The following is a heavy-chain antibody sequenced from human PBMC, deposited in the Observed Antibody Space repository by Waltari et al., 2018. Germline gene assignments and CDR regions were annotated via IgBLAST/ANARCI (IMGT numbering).Heavy chain of an antibody. Sequence: EGHLLESGGGLVQPGGSLRLSCVASGFTFINYAMSWVRQAPGKGLEWVSGISDSGVVTNYADSVKGRFTVSRDNSKNTLYLQLNSLRAEDTAVYYCARHLYSIDYLELDNWGQGTLVTVSS. J-gene: IGHJ4*02. CDR1: GFTFINYA. CDR2: ISDSGVVT. V-gene: IGHV3-23*01. CDR3: ARHLYSIDYLELDN. D-gene: IGHD3-22*01.